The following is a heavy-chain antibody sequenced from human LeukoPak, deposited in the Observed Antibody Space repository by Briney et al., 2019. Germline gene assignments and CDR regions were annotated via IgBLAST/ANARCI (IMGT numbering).Heavy chain of an antibody. CDR1: RTTVDSHY. J-gene: IGHJ4*02. CDR3: ASAAGWESAY. D-gene: IGHD1-26*01. V-gene: IGHV3-7*01. Sequence: GGSLRLSCAASRTTVDSHYITWVRQTPEKGPEWVANINQDGSEKNYVDSVKSRFTISRDNAKKSLYLQMNSLRAEDTAVYYCASAAGWESAYWGQGTLVTVSS. CDR2: INQDGSEK.